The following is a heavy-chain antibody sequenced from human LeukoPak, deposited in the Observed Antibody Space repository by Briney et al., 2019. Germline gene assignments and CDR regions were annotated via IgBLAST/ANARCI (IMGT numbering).Heavy chain of an antibody. CDR2: INPYNGKT. V-gene: IGHV1-18*01. CDR3: ERDLKMDSNGWFGP. J-gene: IGHJ5*02. CDR1: GYNFITYG. D-gene: IGHD5-18*01. Sequence: GASVKVSCKASGYNFITYGLNWVRQAPGQGLEWMGWINPYNGKTHSVEKFQGRLTLTTDSSTSTAYMELRSLRPDDTAVYYCERDLKMDSNGWFGPWAREPWSPSPQ.